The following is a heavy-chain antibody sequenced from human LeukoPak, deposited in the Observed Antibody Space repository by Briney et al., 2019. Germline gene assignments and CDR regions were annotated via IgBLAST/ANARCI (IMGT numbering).Heavy chain of an antibody. V-gene: IGHV4-59*01. CDR2: IYYSGST. J-gene: IGHJ4*02. Sequence: TSETLSLTCTVFGGSISSYYWSWIRQPPGKGLEWIGYIYYSGSTNYNPSLKSRVTISVDTSKNQFSLKLSSVTAADTAVYYCARGHYGDPIDFDYWGQGTLVTVSS. CDR1: GGSISSYY. D-gene: IGHD4-17*01. CDR3: ARGHYGDPIDFDY.